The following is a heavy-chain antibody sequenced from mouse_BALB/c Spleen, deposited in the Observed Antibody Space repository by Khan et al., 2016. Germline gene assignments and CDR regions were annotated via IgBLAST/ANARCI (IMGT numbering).Heavy chain of an antibody. J-gene: IGHJ1*01. CDR3: ARYYWGYVDV. CDR2: IDPANGNT. Sequence: VQLKESGAELVKPGASVKLSCTASGFNIKDTYMHWVKQRPEQGLEWIGRIDPANGNTKYDPKFQGKATITADTSSNTAYLQLSSLTSEDTAVYYCARYYWGYVDVWGAGTTVTVSS. V-gene: IGHV14-3*02. CDR1: GFNIKDTY. D-gene: IGHD2-3*01.